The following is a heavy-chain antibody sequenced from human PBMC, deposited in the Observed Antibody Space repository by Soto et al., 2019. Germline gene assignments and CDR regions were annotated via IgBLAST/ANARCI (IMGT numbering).Heavy chain of an antibody. J-gene: IGHJ3*02. Sequence: PGGSLRLSCGASGFTLSNFGVHWVRQAPGKGPEWVGAISSDGKTESYGASVRGRFTVSRDNSQNRVFLQMNSLRSDDTGVYYCAQGHEGVIHSQFDIWGQGTMVTVSS. D-gene: IGHD2-8*01. CDR3: AQGHEGVIHSQFDI. CDR2: ISSDGKTE. CDR1: GFTLSNFG. V-gene: IGHV3-30*18.